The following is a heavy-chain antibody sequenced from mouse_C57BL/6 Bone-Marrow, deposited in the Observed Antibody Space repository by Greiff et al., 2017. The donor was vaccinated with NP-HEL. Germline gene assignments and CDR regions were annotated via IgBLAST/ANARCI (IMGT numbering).Heavy chain of an antibody. V-gene: IGHV1-26*01. J-gene: IGHJ1*03. CDR1: GYTFTDYY. CDR3: AEEGGLVKDGYFDV. Sequence: EVQLQQSGPELVKPGASVKISCKASGYTFTDYYMNWVKQSHGKSLEWIGDINPNNGGTSYNQKFKGKATLTVDKSSSTAYMELRSLTSEESAVYYCAEEGGLVKDGYFDVWGTGTTVTVSS. CDR2: INPNNGGT. D-gene: IGHD2-5*01.